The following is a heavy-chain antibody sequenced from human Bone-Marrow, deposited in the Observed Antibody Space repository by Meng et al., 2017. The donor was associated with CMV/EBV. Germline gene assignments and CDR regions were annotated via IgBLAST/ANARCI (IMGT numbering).Heavy chain of an antibody. D-gene: IGHD2-8*01. Sequence: SCAASGFTFSKYWMHWVRQDPGKGLVWVSRIESDGGGKIYADSVKGRFTISRDNAKNTLYLQMDSLTVEDTAVYYCVRDPDEMAYFDYWGQGTLVTVSS. V-gene: IGHV3-74*01. J-gene: IGHJ4*02. CDR2: IESDGGGK. CDR3: VRDPDEMAYFDY. CDR1: GFTFSKYW.